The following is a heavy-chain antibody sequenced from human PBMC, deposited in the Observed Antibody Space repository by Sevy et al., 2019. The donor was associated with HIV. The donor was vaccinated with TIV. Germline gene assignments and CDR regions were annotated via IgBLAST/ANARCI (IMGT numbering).Heavy chain of an antibody. CDR2: VHFDGSNI. Sequence: GGSLRLSCAASGFTFSHYGMHWVRQAPGKGLEWVAFVHFDGSNIYYADSMKGRFTISRDNSKNTLYLQMNSPRTEDTAVYYCAKNTAAAGTGGFDYWGQGTLVTVSS. D-gene: IGHD6-13*01. V-gene: IGHV3-30*02. CDR1: GFTFSHYG. CDR3: AKNTAAAGTGGFDY. J-gene: IGHJ4*02.